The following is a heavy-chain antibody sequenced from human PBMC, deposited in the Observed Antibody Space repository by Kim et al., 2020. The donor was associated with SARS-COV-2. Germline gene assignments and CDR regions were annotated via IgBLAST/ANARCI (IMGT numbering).Heavy chain of an antibody. Sequence: SETLSLTCIVSGGSISSSDYYWGWIRQPPGKGLEWIGSISYIGNTYYNPSLKSRVTISGDTSKNQLSLKLTSVTATDTAVYYCASRFRYFEWIGWGQGTLVTVSS. D-gene: IGHD3-9*01. J-gene: IGHJ4*02. CDR2: ISYIGNT. V-gene: IGHV4-39*01. CDR1: GGSISSSDYY. CDR3: ASRFRYFEWIG.